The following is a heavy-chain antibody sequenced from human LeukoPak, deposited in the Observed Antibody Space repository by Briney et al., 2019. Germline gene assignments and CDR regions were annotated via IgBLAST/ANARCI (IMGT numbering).Heavy chain of an antibody. V-gene: IGHV1-8*01. CDR1: GYTFTSYD. Sequence: GASVKVSCKASGYTFTSYDINWVRQATGQGLEWTGWMNPNSGNTGYAQKFQGRVTMTRNTSISTAYMELSSLRSEDTAVYYCARKGNDFWSLGGCWFDPWGQGTLVTVSS. D-gene: IGHD3-3*01. CDR2: MNPNSGNT. J-gene: IGHJ5*02. CDR3: ARKGNDFWSLGGCWFDP.